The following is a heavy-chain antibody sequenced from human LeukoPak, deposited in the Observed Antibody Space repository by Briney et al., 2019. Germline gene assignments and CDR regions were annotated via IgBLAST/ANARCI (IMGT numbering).Heavy chain of an antibody. CDR3: ARSPLYSSSSDY. V-gene: IGHV4-59*08. CDR1: GGSISSYY. CDR2: IYYSGST. J-gene: IGHJ4*02. D-gene: IGHD6-6*01. Sequence: SETLSLTCTVSGGSISSYYWSWIRQPPGKGLEWIGYIYYSGSTNYNPSLKSRVTISVDTSTNQFSLKLSSVTAADTAVYYCARSPLYSSSSDYWGQGTLVTVSS.